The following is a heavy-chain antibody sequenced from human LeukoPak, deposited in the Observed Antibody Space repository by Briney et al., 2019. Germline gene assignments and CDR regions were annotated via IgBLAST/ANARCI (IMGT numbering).Heavy chain of an antibody. J-gene: IGHJ3*02. CDR2: IYYSGST. D-gene: IGHD2-15*01. V-gene: IGHV4-59*08. CDR1: GGSISSYY. Sequence: KSSETLSLTCTVSGGSISSYYWSWIRQPPGKGLEWIGNIYYSGSTNYNPSLKSRVTISVDTSKNQFSLKLSSVTAADTAVYYCARHPGWSDAFVIWGQGTMVTVSS. CDR3: ARHPGWSDAFVI.